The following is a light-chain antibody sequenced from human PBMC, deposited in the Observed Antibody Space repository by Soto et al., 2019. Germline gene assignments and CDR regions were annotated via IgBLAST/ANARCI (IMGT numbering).Light chain of an antibody. J-gene: IGLJ1*01. CDR2: DVS. Sequence: SLLTQPAPVSGAPGQSIKTPFPGTSSDVGGYNYVSWYQHHPGKAPKLIIYDVSNRPSGVSNPFSGSKSGNTASLTISGLQPEDEADYYCSSYTTSNTRQIVFGTGTKVTVL. CDR1: SSDVGGYNY. CDR3: SSYTTSNTRQIV. V-gene: IGLV2-14*03.